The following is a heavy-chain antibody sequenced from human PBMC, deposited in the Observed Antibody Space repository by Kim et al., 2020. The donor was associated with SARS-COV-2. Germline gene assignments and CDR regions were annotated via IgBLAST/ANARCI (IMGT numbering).Heavy chain of an antibody. CDR3: TRDGDGHFDY. V-gene: IGHV3-21*01. CDR2: YI. Sequence: YIQYADSGKGRFTIARDDAQHSLNLQMNSLGADDTALYYCTRDGDGHFDYWGQGTLVTVSS. D-gene: IGHD2-21*01. J-gene: IGHJ4*02.